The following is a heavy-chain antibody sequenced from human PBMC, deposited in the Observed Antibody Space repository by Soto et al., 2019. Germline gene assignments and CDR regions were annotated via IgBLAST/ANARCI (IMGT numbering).Heavy chain of an antibody. CDR1: GCSISSSKR. Sequence: SQTLSLTYTVSGCSISSSKRWGWVLQPPGKGLEWIGYIYYSGTTYYNPSLKSRVTMSVDTSKNQFSLKLSSVTAADTAVYYCARSDGRYWGQGTLVTVSS. V-gene: IGHV4-28*01. CDR2: IYYSGTT. CDR3: ARSDGRY. J-gene: IGHJ4*02.